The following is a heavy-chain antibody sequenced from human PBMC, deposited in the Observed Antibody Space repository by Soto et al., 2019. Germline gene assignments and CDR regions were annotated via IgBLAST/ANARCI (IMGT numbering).Heavy chain of an antibody. CDR1: GFTFTSSA. J-gene: IGHJ4*02. Sequence: ASVKVSCKASGFTFTSSAVQWVRQARGQRLEWIGWIVVGSGNTNYAQKFQERVTITRDMSTSTAYMELSSLRSEDTAVYYCAVEMATMGGADYWGQGTLVTVSS. D-gene: IGHD5-12*01. CDR2: IVVGSGNT. V-gene: IGHV1-58*01. CDR3: AVEMATMGGADY.